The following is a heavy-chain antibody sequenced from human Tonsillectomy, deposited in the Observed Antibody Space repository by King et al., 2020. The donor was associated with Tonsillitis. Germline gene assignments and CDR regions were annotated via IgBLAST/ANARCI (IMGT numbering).Heavy chain of an antibody. Sequence: VQLVESGGGVVQPGGSLRLSGAASGFTFSSYGMHWVRQAPGKGLEWVAFIRYDGSYKYYADSVKGRFTISRDNSKNMLYLQMSSLRAEDTAVYYCAKEGSTGDYYDHWYFDLWGRGTLVTVSS. CDR3: AKEGSTGDYYDHWYFDL. J-gene: IGHJ2*01. CDR1: GFTFSSYG. D-gene: IGHD3-22*01. V-gene: IGHV3-30*02. CDR2: IRYDGSYK.